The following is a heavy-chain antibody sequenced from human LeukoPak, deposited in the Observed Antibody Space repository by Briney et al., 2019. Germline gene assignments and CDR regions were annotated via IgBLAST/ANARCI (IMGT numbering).Heavy chain of an antibody. Sequence: PGGSLRLSCVVSGFTFSIYAMAWVRQAPGKGLEWVSGISDQTYYTDSVRGRFTISRDNSKNTLYLQMNSLRAEDTAVYYCAKGPTTAAWRDWGQGTLVTVSS. D-gene: IGHD1-7*01. V-gene: IGHV3-23*01. J-gene: IGHJ4*02. CDR2: ISDQT. CDR3: AKGPTTAAWRD. CDR1: GFTFSIYA.